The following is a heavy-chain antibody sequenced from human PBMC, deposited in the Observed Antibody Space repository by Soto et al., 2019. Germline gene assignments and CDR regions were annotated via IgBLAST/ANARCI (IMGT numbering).Heavy chain of an antibody. V-gene: IGHV4-39*01. CDR2: IYHSGST. J-gene: IGHJ5*02. CDR1: NGPISSAIYY. Sequence: TLSLTCTVSNGPISSAIYYWGWIRQPPGKGLEWIGSIYHSGSTYYNPSLQGRVTISVDTSKNQFSLKLSSVTAADTAVYFCAGRSSLASVQVYFGEISNYNWFDPWGQGTLVTVSS. CDR3: AGRSSLASVQVYFGEISNYNWFDP. D-gene: IGHD3-10*01.